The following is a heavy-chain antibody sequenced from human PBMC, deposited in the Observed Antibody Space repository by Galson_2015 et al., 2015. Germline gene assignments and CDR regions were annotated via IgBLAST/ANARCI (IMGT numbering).Heavy chain of an antibody. CDR3: ARGASAVTIFGVGDWFDP. D-gene: IGHD3-3*01. Sequence: ISHSGTTYYNPSLGSRVTISIDTSKNHLSLKLKSVTAADTAVYYCARGASAVTIFGVGDWFDPWGQGMLVTVSS. CDR2: ISHSGTT. V-gene: IGHV4-30-2*01. J-gene: IGHJ5*02.